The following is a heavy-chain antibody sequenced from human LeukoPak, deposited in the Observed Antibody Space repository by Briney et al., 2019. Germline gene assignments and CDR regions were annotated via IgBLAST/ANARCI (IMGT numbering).Heavy chain of an antibody. J-gene: IGHJ6*03. D-gene: IGHD1-14*01. Sequence: PSETLSLTCTVSGGSISSYYWSWIRQPAGKGLEWIGRIYTSGSTNYNPSLKSRVSMSVDTSKNQFSLKLSSVTAADTAVYYCAREFHFGRRYYYMDVWGKGTTVTVSS. CDR2: IYTSGST. V-gene: IGHV4-4*07. CDR3: AREFHFGRRYYYMDV. CDR1: GGSISSYY.